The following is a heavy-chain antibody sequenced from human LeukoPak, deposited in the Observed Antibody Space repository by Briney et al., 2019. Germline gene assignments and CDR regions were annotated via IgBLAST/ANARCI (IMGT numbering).Heavy chain of an antibody. Sequence: PSETLSLTCTVSGGSISSGGYYWRWIRQHPGKGLEWIVYIYYSGSTYYNPSLKSRVTISVDTSKNQFSLKLSSVTAADTAVYYCARVTAVVNPGPKGNAYYWGQGTLVTVSS. CDR1: GGSISSGGYY. CDR2: IYYSGST. D-gene: IGHD4-23*01. J-gene: IGHJ4*02. V-gene: IGHV4-31*03. CDR3: ARVTAVVNPGPKGNAYY.